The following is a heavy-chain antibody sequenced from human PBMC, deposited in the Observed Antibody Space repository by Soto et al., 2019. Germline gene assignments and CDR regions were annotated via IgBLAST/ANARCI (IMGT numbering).Heavy chain of an antibody. Sequence: LRLSCAASGFTFSSYGMHWVRQAPGKGLEWVAVISYDGSNKYYADSVKGRFTISRDNSKNTLYLQMSSLRAEDTAVYYCVKDGSSGWPYYYGMDVWGQGTTVTAP. D-gene: IGHD6-19*01. V-gene: IGHV3-30*18. CDR3: VKDGSSGWPYYYGMDV. CDR1: GFTFSSYG. J-gene: IGHJ6*02. CDR2: ISYDGSNK.